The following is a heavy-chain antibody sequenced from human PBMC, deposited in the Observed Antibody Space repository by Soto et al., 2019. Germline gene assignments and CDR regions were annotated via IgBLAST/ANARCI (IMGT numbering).Heavy chain of an antibody. CDR3: ARDRLRGYDSSGFYS. J-gene: IGHJ4*02. CDR1: GYSFSFYG. V-gene: IGHV1-18*01. D-gene: IGHD3-22*01. Sequence: ALVKVSCKASGYSFSFYGINWVRLATGQGLGWMGWINPSDGNRNFAQKFEDRVTMTTATSTNTVFLELRSLKSDDTAIYYCARDRLRGYDSSGFYSWGQGTMVTVSS. CDR2: INPSDGNR.